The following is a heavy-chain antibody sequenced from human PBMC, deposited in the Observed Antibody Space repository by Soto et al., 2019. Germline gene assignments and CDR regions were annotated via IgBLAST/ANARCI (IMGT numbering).Heavy chain of an antibody. V-gene: IGHV1-46*03. CDR3: ARAHGDIVVVVADNWFAP. Sequence: ASVKVSCKASGYTFTSYYMHWVRQAPGQGLEWMGIINPSGGSTSYAQKFQGRVTMTRDTSTSTVYMELSSLRSEDTAVYYCARAHGDIVVVVADNWFAPWGQGTLVTVSS. J-gene: IGHJ5*02. D-gene: IGHD2-15*01. CDR1: GYTFTSYY. CDR2: INPSGGST.